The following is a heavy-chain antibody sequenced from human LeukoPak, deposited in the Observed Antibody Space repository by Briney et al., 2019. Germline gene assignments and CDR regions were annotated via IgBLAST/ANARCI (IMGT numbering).Heavy chain of an antibody. V-gene: IGHV3-30*18. Sequence: PGRSLRLSCAASGFTFSSYGMHWVRQAPGKGLEWVAVISYDGSNKYYADSVKGRFTISRDNSKNTLYLQMNSLRAEDTAVYYCAKDQGGNRNDAFDIWGQGTMVTVSS. CDR2: ISYDGSNK. CDR3: AKDQGGNRNDAFDI. J-gene: IGHJ3*02. D-gene: IGHD4-23*01. CDR1: GFTFSSYG.